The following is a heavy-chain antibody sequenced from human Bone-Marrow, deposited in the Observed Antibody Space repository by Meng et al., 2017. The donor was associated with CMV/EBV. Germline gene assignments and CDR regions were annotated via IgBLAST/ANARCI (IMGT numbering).Heavy chain of an antibody. CDR3: ARGGFGDCSSTSCFFYYYYYGY. V-gene: IGHV1-69*10. CDR1: GGTSNTYT. CDR2: IIPYLDEP. Sequence: SVKVSCKASGGTSNTYTFNWVRQAPGRGLEWMGGIIPYLDEPNYAQTFQGRVTITSDRSTAAYMELSSLRSEDTAVYYCARGGFGDCSSTSCFFYYYYYGYWGQGTLVTVSS. J-gene: IGHJ4*02. D-gene: IGHD2-2*01.